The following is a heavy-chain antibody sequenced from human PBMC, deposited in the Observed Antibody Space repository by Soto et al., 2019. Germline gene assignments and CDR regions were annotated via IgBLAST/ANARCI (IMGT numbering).Heavy chain of an antibody. Sequence: PGGSLRLSCVASGITVSSDLMHWVRQAPGKGLVWVSRINRDGSSTNYADSVKGRFTISRDNAKNTLYLQMNSLRAEDTAVYYCAREAAVAGTVFDYWGQGILVTVSS. CDR3: AREAAVAGTVFDY. CDR1: GITVSSDL. V-gene: IGHV3-74*01. J-gene: IGHJ4*02. CDR2: INRDGSST. D-gene: IGHD6-19*01.